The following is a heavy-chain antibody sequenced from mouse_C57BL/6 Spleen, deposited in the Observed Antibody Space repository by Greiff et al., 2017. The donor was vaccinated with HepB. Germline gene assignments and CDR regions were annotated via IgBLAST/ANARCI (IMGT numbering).Heavy chain of an antibody. CDR3: AYGYDEDFDV. CDR2: IYPGDGDT. Sequence: VKLMESGPELVKPGASVKISCKASGYAFSSSWMNWVKQRPGKGLEWIGRIYPGDGDTNYNGKFKGKATLTADKSSSTAYMQLSSLTSEDSAVYFCAYGYDEDFDVWGTGTTVTVSS. V-gene: IGHV1-82*01. D-gene: IGHD2-2*01. CDR1: GYAFSSSW. J-gene: IGHJ1*03.